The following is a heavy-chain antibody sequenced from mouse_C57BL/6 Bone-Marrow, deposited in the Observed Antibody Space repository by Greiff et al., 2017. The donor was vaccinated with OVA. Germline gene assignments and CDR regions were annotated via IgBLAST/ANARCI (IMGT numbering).Heavy chain of an antibody. J-gene: IGHJ4*01. CDR2: INPNNGGT. CDR3: ARRGTTALSGDAMDY. CDR1: GYTFTDYY. Sequence: EVQLQQSGPELVKPGASVKISCKASGYTFTDYYMNWVKQSHGKSLEWIGDINPNNGGTSYNQKFKGKATLTVDKSSSTAYMELRSLTSEDSAVYYCARRGTTALSGDAMDYWGQGTSVTVSS. D-gene: IGHD1-2*01. V-gene: IGHV1-26*01.